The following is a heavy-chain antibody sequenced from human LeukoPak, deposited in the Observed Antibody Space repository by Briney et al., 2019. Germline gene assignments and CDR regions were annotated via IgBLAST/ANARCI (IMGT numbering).Heavy chain of an antibody. CDR1: GFTFSSYA. CDR3: GKMGGGGWIPDWYFDL. D-gene: IGHD5-18*01. CDR2: ISGSGGST. J-gene: IGHJ2*01. V-gene: IGHV3-23*01. Sequence: QPGGSLRLSCAASGFTFSSYAMSWVREAPGKGLEWVSAISGSGGSTYYADSVRGRFTISRDNSKNTLYLQMNSLRAEDTAVYYWGKMGGGGWIPDWYFDLWGRGTLVTVSS.